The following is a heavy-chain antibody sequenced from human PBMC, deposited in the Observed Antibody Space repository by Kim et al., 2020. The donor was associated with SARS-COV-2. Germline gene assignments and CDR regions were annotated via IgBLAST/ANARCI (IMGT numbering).Heavy chain of an antibody. D-gene: IGHD4-17*01. J-gene: IGHJ6*02. CDR3: TRHLRDYQNYYHYGLDV. CDR1: GFDLTGSA. V-gene: IGHV3-73*01. Sequence: GGSLRLSCAASGFDLTGSAMYWVRQASGRGLEWVGRIRRKANSYATTYAASVKGRFIISRSDSKNMAYLQMNSLKTEDTAVYYCTRHLRDYQNYYHYGLDVWGRGTTVTVSS. CDR2: IRRKANSYAT.